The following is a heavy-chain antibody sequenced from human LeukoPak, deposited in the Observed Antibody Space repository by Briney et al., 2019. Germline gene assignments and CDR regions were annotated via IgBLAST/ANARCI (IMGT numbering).Heavy chain of an antibody. Sequence: SVKLSCKASGGTFTSYAISWVRQAPGQGLEWMGRIIPIFGAANYAQNFPGRVTITTDESTTTAYMELSSLRSEDTAVYYCARTTWATYSTRRWFDPWGQGTLVTVSS. CDR1: GGTFTSYA. CDR2: IIPIFGAA. V-gene: IGHV1-69*05. J-gene: IGHJ5*02. D-gene: IGHD6-13*01. CDR3: ARTTWATYSTRRWFDP.